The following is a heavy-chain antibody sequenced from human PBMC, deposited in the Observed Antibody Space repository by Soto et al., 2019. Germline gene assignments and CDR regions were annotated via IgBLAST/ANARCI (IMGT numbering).Heavy chain of an antibody. D-gene: IGHD3-3*01. Sequence: PSQTLSLTCAISGDSVSSNSATWNWIRQSPSRGLEWLGRTYYRSKWHNDYAVSVKSRISINPDTSKNQFSLQLNSVTPEDTAVYYCARGVSDYNYYGMDVWGQGTTVTVSS. CDR1: GDSVSSNSAT. CDR3: ARGVSDYNYYGMDV. J-gene: IGHJ6*02. V-gene: IGHV6-1*01. CDR2: TYYRSKWHN.